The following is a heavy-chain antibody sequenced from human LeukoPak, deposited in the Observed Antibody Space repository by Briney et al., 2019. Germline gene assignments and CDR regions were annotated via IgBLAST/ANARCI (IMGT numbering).Heavy chain of an antibody. V-gene: IGHV3-30*03. J-gene: IGHJ6*04. CDR3: ARDVYCSSTSCYTVGMDV. D-gene: IGHD2-2*02. CDR2: ISSNGNDK. Sequence: GGSLRLSCAASGVTFSNYGMHWVRQSPGKGLEWVSHISSNGNDKLYGDSVKGRFTISRDDSKSTLYLQMNSLRVEDSAVYYCARDVYCSSTSCYTVGMDVWGKGTTVTVSS. CDR1: GVTFSNYG.